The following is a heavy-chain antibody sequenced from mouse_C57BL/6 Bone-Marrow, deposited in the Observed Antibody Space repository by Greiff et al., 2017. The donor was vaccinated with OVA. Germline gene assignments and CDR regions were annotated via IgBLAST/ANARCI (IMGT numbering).Heavy chain of an antibody. D-gene: IGHD2-4*01. CDR2: IWSGGST. J-gene: IGHJ4*01. V-gene: IGHV2-2*01. Sequence: VKVVESGPGLVQPSQSLSITCTVSGFSLTSYGVHWVRQSPGKGLEWLGVIWSGGSTDYNAAFISRLSISKDNSKSQVFFKMNSLQADDTAIYYCAGYDYDGAMDYWGQGTSVTVSS. CDR1: GFSLTSYG. CDR3: AGYDYDGAMDY.